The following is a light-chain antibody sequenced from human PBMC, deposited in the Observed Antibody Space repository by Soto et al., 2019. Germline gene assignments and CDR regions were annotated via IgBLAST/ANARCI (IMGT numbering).Light chain of an antibody. CDR3: SSYVGSNNLNV. CDR2: EVS. V-gene: IGLV2-8*01. CDR1: SNDVGGYNY. Sequence: QSALTQPPSASGSPGQSVTISCTGTSNDVGGYNYVSWYQQHPGKAPKLMIYEVSQRPSGVPDRFSGSKSGNTASLTVSGLQAEDEADYYCSSYVGSNNLNVFGTGTKLTVL. J-gene: IGLJ1*01.